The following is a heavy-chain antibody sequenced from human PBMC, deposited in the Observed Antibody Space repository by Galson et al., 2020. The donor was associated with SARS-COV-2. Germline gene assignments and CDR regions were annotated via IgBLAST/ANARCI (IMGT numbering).Heavy chain of an antibody. CDR3: ASVGRLNDAYYYDSSGQWYFDL. J-gene: IGHJ2*01. V-gene: IGHV4-4*07. CDR2: IYTSGST. Sequence: SETLSLTCTVSGGSPSSYYWSWIRQPAGKGLEWIGRIYTSGSTHYNPSLKSRVTMSVDTSKNQFSLKLSSVTAADTAVYYCASVGRLNDAYYYDSSGQWYFDLWGRGTLVTVSS. CDR1: GGSPSSYY. D-gene: IGHD3-22*01.